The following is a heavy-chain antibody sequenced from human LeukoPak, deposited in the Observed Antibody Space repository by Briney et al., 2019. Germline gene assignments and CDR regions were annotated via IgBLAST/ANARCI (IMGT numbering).Heavy chain of an antibody. V-gene: IGHV4-39*07. CDR1: GGSISSSSYY. J-gene: IGHJ5*02. CDR2: IYYSGST. D-gene: IGHD2-2*01. Sequence: SETLSLTCTVSGGSISSSSYYWGWIRQPPGKGLEWIGSIYYSGSTYYNPSLKSRVTISVDTSKNQFSLKLSSVTAADTAVYYCARSRSQYQPNWFDPWGQGTLVTVSS. CDR3: ARSRSQYQPNWFDP.